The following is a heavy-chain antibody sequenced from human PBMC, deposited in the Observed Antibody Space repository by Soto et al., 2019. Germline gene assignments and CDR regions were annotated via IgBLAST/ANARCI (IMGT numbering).Heavy chain of an antibody. J-gene: IGHJ6*02. CDR2: IIPVFGTA. Sequence: QVQLVQSGAEVKKPGSSAKVSCKASGGTFSSSAISWVRQAPGQGLVWMGAIIPVFGTAHYAQKFQGRVTITADKPTSTAYMELSRLRSEDTAVYYCARERPERGKDVWGQGTTVTVSS. V-gene: IGHV1-69*06. CDR1: GGTFSSSA. D-gene: IGHD6-25*01. CDR3: ARERPERGKDV.